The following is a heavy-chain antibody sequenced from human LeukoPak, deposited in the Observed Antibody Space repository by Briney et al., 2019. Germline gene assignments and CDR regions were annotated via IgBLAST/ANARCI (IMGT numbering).Heavy chain of an antibody. Sequence: GGSLRLSCAASGFSFSSYYMSWVRQAPGKGLEWVSSVSSGSTYIYYADSVKGRFAISRDNAKNSLYLQMNSLRAEDTAVYYCARPFSRYGDWNFDYWGQGTLVTVSS. V-gene: IGHV3-21*01. CDR1: GFSFSSYY. CDR2: VSSGSTYI. D-gene: IGHD4-17*01. J-gene: IGHJ4*02. CDR3: ARPFSRYGDWNFDY.